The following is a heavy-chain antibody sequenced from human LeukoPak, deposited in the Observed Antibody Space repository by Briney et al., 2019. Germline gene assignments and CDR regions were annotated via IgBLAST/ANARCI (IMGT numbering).Heavy chain of an antibody. CDR2: IFPGDPDT. D-gene: IGHD3-10*01. CDR3: ASSIIRGGYYYYMDV. Sequence: GESLKISWKGSGYRFTTYWIGWVRQMPGKGLEWIGIIFPGDPDTTYSPSLQGQVTISADTSISTAYLQWSSLKASDTAMYYCASSIIRGGYYYYMDVWGKGTTVTVAS. V-gene: IGHV5-51*01. CDR1: GYRFTTYW. J-gene: IGHJ6*03.